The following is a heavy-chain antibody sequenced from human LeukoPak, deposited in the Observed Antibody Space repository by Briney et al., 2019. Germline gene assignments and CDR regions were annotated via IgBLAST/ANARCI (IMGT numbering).Heavy chain of an antibody. CDR1: GFTFSAYA. D-gene: IGHD1-1*01. CDR3: VKITSVTGGDC. CDR2: ISNNGGSS. Sequence: GGSLRLSCSASGFTFSAYAMYWVRQAPGKVLEYVSGISNNGGSSFYADSVKGRFTISRDNSKNTLYLQMSSLRAEDTAVYYCVKITSVTGGDCWGQGTRLTVSP. V-gene: IGHV3-64D*09. J-gene: IGHJ4*02.